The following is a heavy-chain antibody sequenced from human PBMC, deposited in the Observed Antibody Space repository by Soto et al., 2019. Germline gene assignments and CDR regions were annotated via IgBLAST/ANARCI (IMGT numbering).Heavy chain of an antibody. CDR3: ARDTRLVRFLEWPLGYGMDV. D-gene: IGHD3-3*01. CDR1: GDSVSSNSAA. Sequence: PSQTLSLTCAISGDSVSSNSAAWNWIRQSPSRGLEWLGRTYYRSKWYNDYAVSVKSRITINPDTSKNQFSLQLNSVTPEDTAVYYCARDTRLVRFLEWPLGYGMDVWGQGTTVTVSS. CDR2: TYYRSKWYN. J-gene: IGHJ6*02. V-gene: IGHV6-1*01.